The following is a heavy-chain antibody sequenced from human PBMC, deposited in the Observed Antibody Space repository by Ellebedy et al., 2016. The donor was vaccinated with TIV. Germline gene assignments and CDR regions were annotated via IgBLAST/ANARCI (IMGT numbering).Heavy chain of an antibody. J-gene: IGHJ4*02. CDR2: ISWYNGNT. V-gene: IGHV1-18*01. D-gene: IGHD2-21*02. CDR3: ARGGNYYTSSGDYRYYFDY. Sequence: AASVKVSCKASGYTFTSFGIIWVRQAPGQGLEWMGWISWYNGNTKYGQTFQGRLTMTTDTSTSTAYMELRSLRPDDTAVYFSARGGNYYTSSGDYRYYFDYWGQGTLVTVSS. CDR1: GYTFTSFG.